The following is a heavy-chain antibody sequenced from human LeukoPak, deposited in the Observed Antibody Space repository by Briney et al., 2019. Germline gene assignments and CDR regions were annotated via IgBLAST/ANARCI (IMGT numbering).Heavy chain of an antibody. CDR1: GFTFSSTA. V-gene: IGHV3-23*01. CDR3: AKGIYGDYVPLDY. Sequence: GGSLRLSCAAPGFTFSSTAMTWVRQAPGKGLEWVSGISGSDGSTYYADSVKGRFTISRDNSKATLYLQRNSLRAEDTDVYYCAKGIYGDYVPLDYWGLGTLVTVSS. D-gene: IGHD4-17*01. J-gene: IGHJ4*02. CDR2: ISGSDGST.